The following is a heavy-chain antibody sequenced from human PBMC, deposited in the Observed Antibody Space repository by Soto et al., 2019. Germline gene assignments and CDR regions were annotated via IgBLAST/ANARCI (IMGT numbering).Heavy chain of an antibody. J-gene: IGHJ5*02. V-gene: IGHV4-30-2*01. CDR3: AREXRIAIFEMESEGKWFDP. D-gene: IGHD3-3*01. CDR1: GGSITSGGYS. Sequence: PSETLSLTCAVSGGSITSGGYSWSWIRQPPGKGLEWIGYIYHSGTTYYNPSLKRRVTISVDSSKNEFSLKLNSVTAADTAVYYCAREXRIAIFEMESEGKWFDPWGQGTLVTVSS. CDR2: IYHSGTT.